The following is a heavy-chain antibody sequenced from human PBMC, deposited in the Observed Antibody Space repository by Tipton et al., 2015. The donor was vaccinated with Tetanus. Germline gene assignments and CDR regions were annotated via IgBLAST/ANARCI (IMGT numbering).Heavy chain of an antibody. CDR2: IYYSGTT. Sequence: TLSLTCTVSGDSLSNGDYYWSWIRQPPGKGLESIGYIYYSGTTYYSPSLKSRVTISVDTSNNHFSLKLSSVTAADTAVYYCARDPGIASAGLWFDPWGQGTLVTVSS. D-gene: IGHD6-13*01. CDR1: GDSLSNGDYY. V-gene: IGHV4-30-4*01. J-gene: IGHJ5*02. CDR3: ARDPGIASAGLWFDP.